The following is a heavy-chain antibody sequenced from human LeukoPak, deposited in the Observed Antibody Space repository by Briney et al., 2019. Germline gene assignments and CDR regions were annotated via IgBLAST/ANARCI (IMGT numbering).Heavy chain of an antibody. Sequence: SVKVSCKASGGTFSSYTISWVRQAPGQGLEWMGRIIPILGIANYAQKFQGRVTITADKSTSTAYMELSSLRSEDTAVYYRARDQVDSRVPWFDPWGQGTLVTVSS. V-gene: IGHV1-69*04. CDR2: IIPILGIA. CDR1: GGTFSSYT. CDR3: ARDQVDSRVPWFDP. D-gene: IGHD3-22*01. J-gene: IGHJ5*02.